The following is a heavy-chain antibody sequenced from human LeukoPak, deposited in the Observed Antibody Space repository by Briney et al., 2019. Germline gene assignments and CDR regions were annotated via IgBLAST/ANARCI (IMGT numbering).Heavy chain of an antibody. V-gene: IGHV3-33*01. CDR3: ARTGYDYVWGSYPNTFDY. Sequence: GGSLRLSCAASGFTFSSYGMHWVRQAPGKGLEWVAVIWYDGSNKYYADSVKGRFTISGDNSKNTLYLQMNSLRAEDTAVYYCARTGYDYVWGSYPNTFDYWGQGTLVTVSS. CDR2: IWYDGSNK. D-gene: IGHD3-16*02. J-gene: IGHJ4*02. CDR1: GFTFSSYG.